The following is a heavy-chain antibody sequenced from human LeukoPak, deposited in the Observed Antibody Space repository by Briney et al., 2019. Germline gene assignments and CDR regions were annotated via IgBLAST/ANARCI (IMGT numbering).Heavy chain of an antibody. CDR2: IRYDGSNK. CDR1: GFTFSDYS. V-gene: IGHV3-30*02. J-gene: IGHJ4*02. CDR3: AKDGGEQLVFYFDY. Sequence: GGSLRLSCGASGFTFSDYSMNWVRQAPGKGLEWVAFIRYDGSNKYYADSVKGRFTISRDNSKNTLYLQMNSLRAEDTAVYYCAKDGGEQLVFYFDYWGQGTLVTVSS. D-gene: IGHD6-6*01.